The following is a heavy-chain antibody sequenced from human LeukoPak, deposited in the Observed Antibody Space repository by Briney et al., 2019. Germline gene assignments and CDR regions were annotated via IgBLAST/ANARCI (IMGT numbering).Heavy chain of an antibody. D-gene: IGHD1-14*01. J-gene: IGHJ3*02. Sequence: SETLSLSCAVYGGSFSGYYWSWIRQPPGKGLEWIGEINHSGSTNYNPSLKSRVTISVDTSKNQFSLKLTSVTAADTAVYYCARDRISINALDMWGQGTMVTVSS. CDR2: INHSGST. CDR1: GGSFSGYY. CDR3: ARDRISINALDM. V-gene: IGHV4-34*01.